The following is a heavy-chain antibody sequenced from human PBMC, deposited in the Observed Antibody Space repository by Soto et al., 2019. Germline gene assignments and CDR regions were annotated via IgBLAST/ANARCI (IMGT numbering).Heavy chain of an antibody. D-gene: IGHD6-19*01. J-gene: IGHJ4*02. CDR3: ARASLAEGPGAY. CDR2: IYGSGST. Sequence: SETLSLTCSVSGGSITGYYWNWIRQPPGKGLEWVGHIYGSGSTNYNPSLQSRVTISVDTSKIQFSLNLTSVTAADTAVYYCARASLAEGPGAYWGQGILVTVSS. CDR1: GGSITGYY. V-gene: IGHV4-59*12.